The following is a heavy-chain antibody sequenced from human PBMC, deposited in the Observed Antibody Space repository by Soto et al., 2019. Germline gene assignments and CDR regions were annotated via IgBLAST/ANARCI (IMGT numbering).Heavy chain of an antibody. Sequence: QITLKESGPTLVKPTQTLTLTCTFSGFSLSTSGVGVGWIRQPPGKALEWLALIYWDDDKRYSPSLKSRLTITKDPPTHKVVVTTTKMDPVDTARYYCAVGLGTPVAGPLVGSSQHWGPGTLVTVS. CDR1: GFSLSTSGVG. CDR3: AVGLGTPVAGPLVGSSQH. V-gene: IGHV2-5*02. J-gene: IGHJ1*01. CDR2: IYWDDDK. D-gene: IGHD6-19*01.